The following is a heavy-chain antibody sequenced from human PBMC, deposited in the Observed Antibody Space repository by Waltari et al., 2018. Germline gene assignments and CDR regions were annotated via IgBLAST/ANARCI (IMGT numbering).Heavy chain of an antibody. CDR2: INHSGST. D-gene: IGHD4-4*01. CDR3: ARARRASGVTTIYFDY. Sequence: QVQLQQWGAGLLKPSETLSLTCAVYGGSFSGSYWTWIRQPPGKGLEWIGEINHSGSTNDNPSLKSRVTISVDTSKNQFSLKLSSVTAADTAVYYCARARRASGVTTIYFDYWGQGTLVTVSS. V-gene: IGHV4-34*01. J-gene: IGHJ4*02. CDR1: GGSFSGSY.